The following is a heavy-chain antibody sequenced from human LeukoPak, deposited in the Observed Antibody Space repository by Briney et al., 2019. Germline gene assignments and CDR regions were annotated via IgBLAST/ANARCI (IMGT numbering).Heavy chain of an antibody. J-gene: IGHJ4*02. V-gene: IGHV1-46*01. CDR2: INPSGGST. CDR1: GYTFTSYY. CDR3: ARTIRRGPYAYYFDY. D-gene: IGHD3-16*01. Sequence: ASVKVSCKASGYTFTSYYMHWVRQAPGQGLEWMGIINPSGGSTSYAQKFQGRVTMTRDMSTSTVYMELSSLRSEDTAVYHCARTIRRGPYAYYFDYWGQGTLVTVSS.